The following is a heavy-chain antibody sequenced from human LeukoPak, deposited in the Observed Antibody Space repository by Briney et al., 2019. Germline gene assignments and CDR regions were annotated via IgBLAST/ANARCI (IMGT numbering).Heavy chain of an antibody. Sequence: ASAKVSCKASGYTFTSYDINWVRQATGQGLEWMGWMNPNSGNTGYAQKFQGRVTITRNTSISTAYMELSSLRSEDTAVYYCARGVPRYCRSPGRAAASICGVYWGQGTLVTVSS. CDR1: GYTFTSYD. CDR3: ARGVPRYCRSPGRAAASICGVY. J-gene: IGHJ4*02. CDR2: MNPNSGNT. V-gene: IGHV1-8*03. D-gene: IGHD2-2*01.